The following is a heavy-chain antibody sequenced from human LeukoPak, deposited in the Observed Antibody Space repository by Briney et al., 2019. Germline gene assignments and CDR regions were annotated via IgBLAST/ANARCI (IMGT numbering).Heavy chain of an antibody. Sequence: SVEVSCKASGGTFSSYAISWVRQAPGQGLEWMGRIIPILGIANYAQKFQGRVTITADKSTSTAYMELSSLRSEDTAVYYCASPRLLLEGYYGMDVWGQGTAVTVSS. J-gene: IGHJ6*02. D-gene: IGHD2/OR15-2a*01. CDR1: GGTFSSYA. CDR3: ASPRLLLEGYYGMDV. CDR2: IIPILGIA. V-gene: IGHV1-69*04.